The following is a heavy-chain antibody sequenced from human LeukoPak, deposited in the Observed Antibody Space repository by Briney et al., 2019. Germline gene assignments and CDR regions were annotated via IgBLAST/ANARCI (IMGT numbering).Heavy chain of an antibody. CDR2: INHSGST. Sequence: SETLSLTCAVYGGSFSGYYWSWIRQPPGKGLEWIGEINHSGSTNYNPSLKSRVTISVDTSKNQFSLKLSSVTAADTAVYYCARNKPEYCSSTSCPPRYYYYYMEVWGKGTTVTVSS. D-gene: IGHD2-2*01. V-gene: IGHV4-34*01. CDR1: GGSFSGYY. J-gene: IGHJ6*03. CDR3: ARNKPEYCSSTSCPPRYYYYYMEV.